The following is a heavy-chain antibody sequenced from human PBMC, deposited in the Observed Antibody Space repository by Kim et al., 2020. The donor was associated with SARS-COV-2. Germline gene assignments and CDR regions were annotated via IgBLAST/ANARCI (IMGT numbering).Heavy chain of an antibody. CDR3: ARQGANYYSGMDV. Sequence: SETLSLTCTVSGGSISGYYWSWIRQPPGKGLEWIGYIYNSGSTNYSPSLKSRVTISVDTSKNQFSLHLTSVTAADTAVYYCARQGANYYSGMDVWGQGTTVTVSS. CDR2: IYNSGST. J-gene: IGHJ6*02. V-gene: IGHV4-59*08. CDR1: GGSISGYY. D-gene: IGHD3-16*01.